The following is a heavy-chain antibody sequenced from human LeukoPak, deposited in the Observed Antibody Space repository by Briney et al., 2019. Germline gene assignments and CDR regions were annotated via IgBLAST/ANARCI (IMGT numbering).Heavy chain of an antibody. CDR2: ISGSGGNT. V-gene: IGHV3-23*01. CDR1: GFTFSSYA. D-gene: IGHD3-22*01. CDR3: AKKNSYYDSSGYPTEGAFDI. J-gene: IGHJ3*02. Sequence: GGSLRLSCAASGFTFSSYAMSWVRQAPGKGLEWVSAISGSGGNTYYADSVKGRFTISRDNSKNTLYLQMNSLRAEDTAVYYCAKKNSYYDSSGYPTEGAFDIWGQGTMVTVSS.